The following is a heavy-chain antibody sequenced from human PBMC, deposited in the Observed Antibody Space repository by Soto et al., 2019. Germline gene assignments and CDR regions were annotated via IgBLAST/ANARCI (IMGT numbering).Heavy chain of an antibody. J-gene: IGHJ4*02. V-gene: IGHV1-69*02. D-gene: IGHD5-12*01. Sequence: QVQLVQSGAEVKKPGSSVKVSCKASGGTFSSYTISWVRQAPGQGLEWMGRIIPILGIANYAQKFKGRVRIAADKSTSTADMELSSLRSEDTAVYYCARRHRVYSGLGFDYWGQGTLVTVSS. CDR1: GGTFSSYT. CDR2: IIPILGIA. CDR3: ARRHRVYSGLGFDY.